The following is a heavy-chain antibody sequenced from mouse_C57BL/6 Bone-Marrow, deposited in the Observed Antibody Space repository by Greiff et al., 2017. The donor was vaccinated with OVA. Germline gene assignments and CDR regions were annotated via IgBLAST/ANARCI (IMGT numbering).Heavy chain of an antibody. V-gene: IGHV5-9-1*02. J-gene: IGHJ4*01. CDR3: TRALTTVGGDYAMDY. CDR2: ISSGGDYI. CDR1: GFTFSSYA. D-gene: IGHD1-1*01. Sequence: EVKVVESGEGLVKPGGSLKLSCAASGFTFSSYAMSWVRQTPEKRLEWVAYISSGGDYIYYADTVKGRFTISRDNARNTLYLQMSSLKSEDTAMYYCTRALTTVGGDYAMDYWGQGTSVTVSS.